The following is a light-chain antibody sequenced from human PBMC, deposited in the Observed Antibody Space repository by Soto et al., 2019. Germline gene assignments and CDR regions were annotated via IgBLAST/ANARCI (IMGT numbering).Light chain of an antibody. CDR3: LHHNKYPLT. J-gene: IGKJ4*01. CDR1: QGIGND. V-gene: IGKV1-6*01. CDR2: AAS. Sequence: AVQLTQAPSSLSASGGDTVTITCRASQGIGNDLGGYRQKSVKAPKLVIYAASNVQSAVPSRVICSGSGTDFTLPTPGLQPEAVGPYYCLHHNKYPLTFGGGTTV.